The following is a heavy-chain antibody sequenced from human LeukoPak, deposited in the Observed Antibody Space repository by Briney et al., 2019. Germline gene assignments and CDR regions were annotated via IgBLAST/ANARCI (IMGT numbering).Heavy chain of an antibody. D-gene: IGHD5-24*01. V-gene: IGHV3-7*02. Sequence: GGSLRLSCAASGFPISNYWMCWVRQAPGKGLEWVASIGPDGSVKHYVDSVKGRFTISRDNAKNSLSLQMNSPRAEDTAVYFCARLLGMVTTFDIWGQGTVVTVSS. CDR1: GFPISNYW. CDR2: IGPDGSVK. CDR3: ARLLGMVTTFDI. J-gene: IGHJ3*02.